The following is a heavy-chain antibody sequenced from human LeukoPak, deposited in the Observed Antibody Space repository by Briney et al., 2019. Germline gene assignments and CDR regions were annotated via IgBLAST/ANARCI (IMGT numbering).Heavy chain of an antibody. CDR2: IYHSGTA. J-gene: IGHJ4*02. V-gene: IGHV4-31*03. CDR1: GGSLSRGGYY. CDR3: VRGGDYGDYFVY. D-gene: IGHD4-17*01. Sequence: TSETLSLTCTVFGGSLSRGGYYWNWIRQQPGQGLEWLGYIYHSGTARYNPSFKSRLNMSVDMSRNQFSLNLSSVTVADTALYYCVRGGDYGDYFVYWGQGSMVSVSS.